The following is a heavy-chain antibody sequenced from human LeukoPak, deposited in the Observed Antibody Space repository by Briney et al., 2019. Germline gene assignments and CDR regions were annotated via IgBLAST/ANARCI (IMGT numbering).Heavy chain of an antibody. CDR2: IDPSDSYT. Sequence: GESLKISCKGSGYSFTSYWISWVRQMPGKGLEWMGRIDPSDSYTNYSSSFQGHVTISADKSISTAYLQWSSLKASDTAMYYCASAATYYYGSGAYGMDVWGQGTTVTVSS. CDR3: ASAATYYYGSGAYGMDV. J-gene: IGHJ6*02. V-gene: IGHV5-10-1*01. CDR1: GYSFTSYW. D-gene: IGHD3-10*01.